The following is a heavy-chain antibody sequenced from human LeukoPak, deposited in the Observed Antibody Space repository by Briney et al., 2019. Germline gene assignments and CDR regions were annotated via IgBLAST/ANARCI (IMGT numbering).Heavy chain of an antibody. CDR1: GFTFTNAG. V-gene: IGHV3-30*01. CDR2: ISHDGTNK. D-gene: IGHD5-18*01. Sequence: GRSLRLSRAGSGFTFTNAGIHWVRLAAGKGLEWVSFISHDGTNKYYSDSVDGRFTVSRLNSQNTVYLQMTDLRPDDTATYYCASEDVDTGDFWGQGTLVTVSS. J-gene: IGHJ4*02. CDR3: ASEDVDTGDF.